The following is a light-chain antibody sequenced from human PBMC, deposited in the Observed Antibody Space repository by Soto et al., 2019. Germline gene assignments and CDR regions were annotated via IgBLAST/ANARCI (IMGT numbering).Light chain of an antibody. Sequence: EIQMTQSPPTRSASLGDRVTITCGASQSISSWLAWYQQKPGKAPKLLIYDASSLESGVPSRFSGSGSGTEFTLTISSLQPDDFATYYCQQLDGMPITFGQGTRLEIK. J-gene: IGKJ5*01. CDR2: DAS. CDR1: QSISSW. CDR3: QQLDGMPIT. V-gene: IGKV1-5*01.